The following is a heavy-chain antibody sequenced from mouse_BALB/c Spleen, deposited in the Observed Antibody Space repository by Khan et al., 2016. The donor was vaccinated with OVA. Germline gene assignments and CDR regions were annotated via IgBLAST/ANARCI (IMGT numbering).Heavy chain of an antibody. CDR3: TRHGYVAWFTY. D-gene: IGHD2-2*01. CDR1: GYSFTTYY. Sequence: EVQLQESGPELMKPGASLKLSCRASGYSFTTYYIHWMMQSHGKSLEWIGYIDPFSGGTTYNQKFKGKATLTVDKSTSTAYLHLSNLTSEDSAVYYCTRHGYVAWFTYWGQGTLLTVSA. V-gene: IGHV1S135*01. CDR2: IDPFSGGT. J-gene: IGHJ3*01.